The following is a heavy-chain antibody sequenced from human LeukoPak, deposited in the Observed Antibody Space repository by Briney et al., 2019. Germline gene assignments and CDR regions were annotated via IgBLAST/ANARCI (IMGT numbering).Heavy chain of an antibody. CDR3: AKDRTLYAKGYYYYYGMDV. CDR1: GFTFSSYW. J-gene: IGHJ6*02. CDR2: IKGDGSET. D-gene: IGHD2-8*01. V-gene: IGHV3-7*03. Sequence: GGSLRLSCAASGFTFSSYWMTWVRQAPGKGLEWVADIKGDGSETSYVDSVKGRFTISRDNAENSLYLQMNSLRAEDTAVYYCAKDRTLYAKGYYYYYGMDVWGQGTTVTVSS.